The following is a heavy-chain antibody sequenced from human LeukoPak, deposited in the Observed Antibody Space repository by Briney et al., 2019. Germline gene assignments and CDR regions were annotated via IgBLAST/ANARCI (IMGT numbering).Heavy chain of an antibody. D-gene: IGHD6-13*01. CDR1: GGSISNYY. Sequence: PSETLSLTCTVSGGSISNYYWSWIRQPPGKGLEWIGYIYYSGSTNYNPSLKSRVTVSLDTSKNQFSLKLSSVTAADTAVYYCASHRIGAAGGYFFDYWGQGTLVTVSS. CDR2: IYYSGST. V-gene: IGHV4-59*08. CDR3: ASHRIGAAGGYFFDY. J-gene: IGHJ4*02.